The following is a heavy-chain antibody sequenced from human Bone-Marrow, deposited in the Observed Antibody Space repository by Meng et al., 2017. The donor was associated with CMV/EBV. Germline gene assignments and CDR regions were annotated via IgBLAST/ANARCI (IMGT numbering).Heavy chain of an antibody. Sequence: ASVKVSCKASGYTFTGYYMHWVRQAPGQGLEWMGWINPNSGGTNYAQKFQGRVTMTRDTSISTAYMELSRLRSDDTAVYYCARERYCSSTSCYESYYGMDVCGQGTTVTVSS. J-gene: IGHJ6*02. CDR3: ARERYCSSTSCYESYYGMDV. CDR2: INPNSGGT. V-gene: IGHV1-2*02. CDR1: GYTFTGYY. D-gene: IGHD2-2*01.